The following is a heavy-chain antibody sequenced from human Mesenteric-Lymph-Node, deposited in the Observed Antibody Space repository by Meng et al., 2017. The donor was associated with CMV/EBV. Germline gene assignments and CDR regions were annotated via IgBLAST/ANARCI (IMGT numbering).Heavy chain of an antibody. D-gene: IGHD3-22*01. J-gene: IGHJ5*02. V-gene: IGHV1-2*02. CDR1: GYTFTSYD. CDR3: ARDGGSSGYPKP. Sequence: ASVKVSCKASGYTFTSYDINWVRQATGQGLEWMGWINPNSGGTNYAQKFQGRVTMTRDTSISTAYMELSRLRSDDTAVYYCARDGGSSGYPKPWGQGTLVTVSS. CDR2: INPNSGGT.